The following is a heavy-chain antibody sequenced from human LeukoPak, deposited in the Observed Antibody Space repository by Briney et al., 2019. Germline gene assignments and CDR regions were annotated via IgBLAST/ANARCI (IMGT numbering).Heavy chain of an antibody. CDR1: GFTFSSYS. V-gene: IGHV3-21*01. J-gene: IGHJ4*02. D-gene: IGHD6-19*01. CDR2: ISSGSSYI. CDR3: ARDLGIAVAGTGY. Sequence: GGSLRLSCSASGFTFSSYSMNWVRQAPGKGLEWVSSISSGSSYIYYADSVKGRFTISRDNAKNSLYLQMNSLRAEDTAVYYCARDLGIAVAGTGYWGQGTLVTVSS.